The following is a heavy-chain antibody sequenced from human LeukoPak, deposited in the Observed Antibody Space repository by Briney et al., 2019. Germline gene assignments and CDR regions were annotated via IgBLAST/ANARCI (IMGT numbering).Heavy chain of an antibody. V-gene: IGHV1-46*01. Sequence: ASVKVSCKASGYTFTSYYMHWVRQAPGQGLEWMGIINPSGGSTSYAQKFQGRVTMTRDMSTSTVYMELSSLRSEDTAVYYCASQSGYSSGWHTIDYWGQGTLVTVSS. J-gene: IGHJ4*02. CDR3: ASQSGYSSGWHTIDY. CDR2: INPSGGST. D-gene: IGHD6-19*01. CDR1: GYTFTSYY.